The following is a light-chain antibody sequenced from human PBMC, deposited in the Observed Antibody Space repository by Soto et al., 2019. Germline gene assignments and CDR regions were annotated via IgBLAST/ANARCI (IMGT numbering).Light chain of an antibody. J-gene: IGKJ4*01. CDR1: QSIINN. CDR2: GAS. V-gene: IGKV3-15*01. Sequence: EIVMTQSPDTLSVSPGERATLSCRASQSIINNLAWYQQKPGQAPRLLIYGASIRATGFPARFSGSGSGTEFILPISSLQSEDFAVYYCQQYNDWPPLTFGGGTKVEIK. CDR3: QQYNDWPPLT.